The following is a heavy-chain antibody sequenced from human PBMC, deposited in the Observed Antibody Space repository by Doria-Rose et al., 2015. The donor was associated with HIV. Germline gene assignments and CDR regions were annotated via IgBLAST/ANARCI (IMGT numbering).Heavy chain of an antibody. CDR1: GVSLSSPGMG. J-gene: IGHJ4*02. Sequence: QESGPVPVKPTETLTLTCTVSGVSLSSPGMGVSWIRQPPGKALEWLANIFSGDERSYNTSLKSRLTISRGTSKSQVVLTMTDMDPVDTATYYCARIKSSRWYHKYYFDFWGQGTLVIVSA. D-gene: IGHD6-13*01. V-gene: IGHV2-26*01. CDR2: IFSGDER. CDR3: ARIKSSRWYHKYYFDF.